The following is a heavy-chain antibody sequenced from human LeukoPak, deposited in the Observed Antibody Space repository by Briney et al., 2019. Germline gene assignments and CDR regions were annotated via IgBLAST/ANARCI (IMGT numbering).Heavy chain of an antibody. D-gene: IGHD2-15*01. CDR1: GFTFNSYE. Sequence: GGSLRLSRAASGFTFNSYEMNWVRQAPGKGLEWVSYISSSGTTIYYADSVKGRFTISRDNAKNSLYLQMNSLRAEDTAVYYCARVGVVVAATGNLWFDPWGQGTLVTVSS. J-gene: IGHJ5*02. CDR3: ARVGVVVAATGNLWFDP. V-gene: IGHV3-48*03. CDR2: ISSSGTTI.